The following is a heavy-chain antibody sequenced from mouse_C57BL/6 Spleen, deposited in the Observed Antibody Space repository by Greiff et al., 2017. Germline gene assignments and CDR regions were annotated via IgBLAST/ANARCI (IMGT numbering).Heavy chain of an antibody. CDR2: IYPGDGDT. D-gene: IGHD2-3*01. Sequence: QVQLQQSGPELVKPGASVKISCKASGYAFSSSWMNWVKQRPGKGLEWIGRIYPGDGDTNYNEKFKGKATLTADKSSSTAYVHLSSLTSEDSAVYFCARLMHPGGAMGDWGQGTSVTVS. CDR3: ARLMHPGGAMGD. V-gene: IGHV1-82*01. J-gene: IGHJ4*01. CDR1: GYAFSSSW.